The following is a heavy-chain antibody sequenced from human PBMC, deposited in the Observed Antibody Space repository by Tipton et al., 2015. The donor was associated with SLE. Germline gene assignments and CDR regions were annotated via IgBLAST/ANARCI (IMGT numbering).Heavy chain of an antibody. V-gene: IGHV6-1*01. CDR3: VRDQGRDGMDV. CDR1: GDSVSSNSAA. J-gene: IGHJ6*02. CDR2: TYYRSKWYN. Sequence: LRLSCAISGDSVSSNSAAWTWIRQSPSRGLEWLGRTYYRSKWYNDYAVSVKSRTTINPDTSKNQFSLQLNSVTPEDTAVYYCVRDQGRDGMDVWGQGTTVTVSS.